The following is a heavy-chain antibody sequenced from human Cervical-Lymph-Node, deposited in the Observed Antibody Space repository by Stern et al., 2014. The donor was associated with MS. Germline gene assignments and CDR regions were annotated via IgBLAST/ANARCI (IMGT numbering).Heavy chain of an antibody. CDR3: ARVWATFSVHYYYGMDV. D-gene: IGHD2/OR15-2a*01. V-gene: IGHV3-30*01. CDR1: GFTLRSYD. CDR2: ISYDGIDK. Sequence: QLVESGGGVVQPGRSLRLSCAASGFTLRSYDLHWVRQAPGKGLEGVAFISYDGIDKYYANAVKGRFTISRDNSKNTLDLQMNSLRPEDTALYYCARVWATFSVHYYYGMDVWGQGTTVTVSS. J-gene: IGHJ6*02.